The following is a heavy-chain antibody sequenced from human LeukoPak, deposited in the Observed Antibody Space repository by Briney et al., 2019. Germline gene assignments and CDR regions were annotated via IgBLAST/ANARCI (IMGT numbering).Heavy chain of an antibody. CDR2: IYYSGST. J-gene: IGHJ2*01. Sequence: SETLSLTCTVSGGSISSSSYYWGWIRQPPGKGLEWIGYIYYSGSTNYNTTNYNPSLTSRVTISVDASKNQFSLKLTSVTAADTAVYYCARPVRLQNVKWYLDLWGRGTLVTVSS. V-gene: IGHV4-61*05. CDR3: ARPVRLQNVKWYLDL. CDR1: GGSISSSSYY. D-gene: IGHD5-24*01.